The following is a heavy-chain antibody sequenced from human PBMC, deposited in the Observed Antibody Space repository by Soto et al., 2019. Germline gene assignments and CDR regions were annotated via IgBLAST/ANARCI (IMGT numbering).Heavy chain of an antibody. CDR3: ARPSDSWYGWFDP. D-gene: IGHD6-13*01. CDR2: IYYSGST. CDR1: GGSISSSSYY. Sequence: KPSETLSLTCTVSGGSISSSSYYWGWIRQPPGKGLEWIGSIYYSGSTYYNPSLKSRVTISVDTSKNQFSLKLSSVTAADTAVYYCARPSDSWYGWFDPWGQGTLVTVSS. J-gene: IGHJ5*02. V-gene: IGHV4-39*01.